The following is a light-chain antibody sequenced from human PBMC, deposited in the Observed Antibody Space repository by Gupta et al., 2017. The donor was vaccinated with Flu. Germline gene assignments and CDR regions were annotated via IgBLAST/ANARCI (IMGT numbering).Light chain of an antibody. V-gene: IGLV1-44*01. Sequence: QSVLAQPPSASATPGHRVTIFCSGSSSNIGSNNVNWYQQVPGTAPKLLIYGNSQRPSGVPDRFSGSKSGTSASLAISGLQSEDEADYYCAAWDDSLNGHYVFGTGTKVTAL. CDR2: GNS. J-gene: IGLJ1*01. CDR3: AAWDDSLNGHYV. CDR1: SSNIGSNN.